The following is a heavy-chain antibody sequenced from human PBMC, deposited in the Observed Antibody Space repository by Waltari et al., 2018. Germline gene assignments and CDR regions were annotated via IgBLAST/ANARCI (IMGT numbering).Heavy chain of an antibody. Sequence: QVQLQESGPGLVKPSETLSLTCTVSGGSISSYYWSWIRQPPGKGLEWIGYNYYSGSTNDNPSLKSRVTISVDTSKNQFALKLSSVTAADTAVYYCARGGRITIFGVVPYPGYMDVWGKGTTVTISS. V-gene: IGHV4-59*08. CDR2: NYYSGST. CDR3: ARGGRITIFGVVPYPGYMDV. J-gene: IGHJ6*03. CDR1: GGSISSYY. D-gene: IGHD3-3*01.